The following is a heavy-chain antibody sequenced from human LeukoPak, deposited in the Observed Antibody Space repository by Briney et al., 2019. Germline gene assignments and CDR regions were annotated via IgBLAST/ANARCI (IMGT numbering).Heavy chain of an antibody. Sequence: PGGSLRLSCAASGFMFRTYGMQWVRQAPGKGLEWVAVIWYDGTNKYYIDSVKGRFTISRDNAKSSLYLQMNSLRAEDTAVYYCAKSLVVVNYPPDYWGQGTLVTVSS. CDR2: IWYDGTNK. D-gene: IGHD2-21*01. CDR3: AKSLVVVNYPPDY. CDR1: GFMFRTYG. V-gene: IGHV3-33*03. J-gene: IGHJ4*02.